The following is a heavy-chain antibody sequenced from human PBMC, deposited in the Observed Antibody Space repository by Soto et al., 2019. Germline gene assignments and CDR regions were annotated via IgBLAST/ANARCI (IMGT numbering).Heavy chain of an antibody. D-gene: IGHD3-9*01. CDR3: ARQHRDILTGLRGKGMDV. V-gene: IGHV3-33*01. CDR1: GFTFSSYG. J-gene: IGHJ6*02. Sequence: GGSLRLSCAASGFTFSSYGMHWVRQAPGKGLEWVAVIWYDGSNKYYADSVKGRFTISRDNSKNTLYLQMNSLRAEDTAVYYCARQHRDILTGLRGKGMDVWGQGTTVTVSS. CDR2: IWYDGSNK.